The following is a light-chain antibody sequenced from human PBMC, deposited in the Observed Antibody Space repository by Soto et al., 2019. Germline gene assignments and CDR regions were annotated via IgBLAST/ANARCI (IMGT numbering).Light chain of an antibody. J-gene: IGKJ2*01. V-gene: IGKV3-15*01. CDR1: QSVSSN. Sequence: EIVMTQSPATLSVSPGERATLSCRASQSVSSNLAWYQQKPGQAPWLLIYGASTRATGIPARFSGSGSGTEFTLIISSLQSEDFAVYYCQQYNNWPPYTFGQGTKLEIK. CDR2: GAS. CDR3: QQYNNWPPYT.